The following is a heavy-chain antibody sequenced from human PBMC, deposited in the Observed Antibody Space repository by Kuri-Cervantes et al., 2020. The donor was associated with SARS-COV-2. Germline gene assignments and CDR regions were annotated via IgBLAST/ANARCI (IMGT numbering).Heavy chain of an antibody. Sequence: LSLTCAASGFTFSIYTTHWVRQAPGKGLQYVSAISSTGRTTYYADSVKGRFTISRDNSRNTLDLQMSSLRAEDTAVYYCVRDSGDTSESEGAYDYWGQGTLVTVSS. CDR2: ISSTGRTT. D-gene: IGHD3-10*01. J-gene: IGHJ4*02. V-gene: IGHV3-64D*06. CDR1: GFTFSIYT. CDR3: VRDSGDTSESEGAYDY.